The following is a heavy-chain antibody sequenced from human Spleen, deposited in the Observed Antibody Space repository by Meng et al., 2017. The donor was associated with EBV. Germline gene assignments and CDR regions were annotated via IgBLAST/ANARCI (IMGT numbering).Heavy chain of an antibody. CDR1: QFMFNVFV. V-gene: IGHV3-33*01. CDR2: IWYDGSHK. J-gene: IGHJ4*02. Sequence: VQLVGYGGGVVPPGRSRRLSCAASQFMFNVFVMHWVRQAPGKGLEWVAVIWYDGSHKYYADSVKGRFTISRDNSNNTLYLQMDSLRAEDTGVYYCARGLKYFDYWGQGTLVTVSS. CDR3: ARGLKYFDY.